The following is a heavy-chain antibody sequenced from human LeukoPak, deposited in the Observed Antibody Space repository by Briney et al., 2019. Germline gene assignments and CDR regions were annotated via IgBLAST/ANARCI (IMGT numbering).Heavy chain of an antibody. CDR3: ARGTYSSSRRMIPPDFDY. CDR1: GFTFSSYE. Sequence: GGSLRLSCAASGFTFSSYEMNWVRQAPGKGLEWVSYISSSGSTIYYADSVKGRFTISRDNAKNSLYLQMNSLRAEDTAVYYCARGTYSSSRRMIPPDFDYWGQGTLVTVSS. V-gene: IGHV3-48*03. CDR2: ISSSGSTI. J-gene: IGHJ4*02. D-gene: IGHD6-13*01.